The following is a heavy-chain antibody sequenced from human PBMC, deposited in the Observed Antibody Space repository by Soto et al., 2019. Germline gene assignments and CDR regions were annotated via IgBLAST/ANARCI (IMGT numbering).Heavy chain of an antibody. CDR1: GGTFSSYA. J-gene: IGHJ6*02. CDR3: ARSSDGDYHKWNGMDV. Sequence: QVQLVQSGAEVEKPGSSVKVSCQASGGTFSSYAISWVRQAPGQGLEWMGGIIPIFGTANYAQKFQGRVTITADESTSTAYMELSSLRSEDTAVYYCARSSDGDYHKWNGMDVWGQGPTVTVSS. V-gene: IGHV1-69*01. D-gene: IGHD4-17*01. CDR2: IIPIFGTA.